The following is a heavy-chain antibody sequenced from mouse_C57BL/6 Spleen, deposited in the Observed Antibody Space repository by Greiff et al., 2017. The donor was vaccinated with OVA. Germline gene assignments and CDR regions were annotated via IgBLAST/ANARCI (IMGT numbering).Heavy chain of an antibody. CDR3: ARNPYYYGSSYGYFDV. Sequence: VHLVESGPGLVQPSQSLSITCTVSGFSLTSYGVHWVRQSPGKGLEWLGVIWSGGSTDYNAAFISRLSISKDNSKSQVFFKMNSLQADDTAIYYCARNPYYYGSSYGYFDVWGTGTTVTVSS. CDR1: GFSLTSYG. J-gene: IGHJ1*03. D-gene: IGHD1-1*01. CDR2: IWSGGST. V-gene: IGHV2-2*01.